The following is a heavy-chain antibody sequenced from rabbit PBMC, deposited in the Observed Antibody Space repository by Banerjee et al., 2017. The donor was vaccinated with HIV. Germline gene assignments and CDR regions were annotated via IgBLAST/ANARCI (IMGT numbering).Heavy chain of an antibody. CDR2: INAVTGRA. V-gene: IGHV1S45*01. CDR3: ARDTGTSFSSYGMDL. J-gene: IGHJ6*01. CDR1: GFTFSEKAV. D-gene: IGHD7-1*01. Sequence: QEQLEESGGGLVKPEGSLTLTCKASGFTFSEKAVMCWVRQAPGKGLEWIACINAVTGRAVYASWAIGRFTFSKTSSTTVTLQLTSLTVADTATYFCARDTGTSFSSYGMDLWGQGTLVTVS.